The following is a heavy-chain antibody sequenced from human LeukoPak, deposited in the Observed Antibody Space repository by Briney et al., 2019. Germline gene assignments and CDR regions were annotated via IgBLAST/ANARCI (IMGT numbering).Heavy chain of an antibody. CDR2: IYHRGDT. Sequence: SETLSLTCSVSSFSISSGYYWGWIRQPPGKGLEWIGSIYHRGDTYYNPSLKSRVTISLDTSKNQFSLKLDSVTAADTAVYYCARHAMATANQHFDHWGQGTRVTVSS. J-gene: IGHJ4*02. CDR1: SFSISSGYY. V-gene: IGHV4-38-2*01. D-gene: IGHD5-24*01. CDR3: ARHAMATANQHFDH.